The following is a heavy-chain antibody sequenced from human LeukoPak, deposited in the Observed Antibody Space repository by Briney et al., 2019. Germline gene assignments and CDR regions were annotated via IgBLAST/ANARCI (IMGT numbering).Heavy chain of an antibody. CDR1: GFTVSSNY. Sequence: GGSLRLSCAASGFTVSSNYMSWVRQAPGKGLEWVSFIYSGGSTYYADSVKGRFTISRDNSENTLYLQMNSLRAEDTAVYYCARGGYCSSTSCYYFDYWGQGTLVTASS. J-gene: IGHJ4*02. CDR3: ARGGYCSSTSCYYFDY. CDR2: IYSGGST. D-gene: IGHD2-2*01. V-gene: IGHV3-53*01.